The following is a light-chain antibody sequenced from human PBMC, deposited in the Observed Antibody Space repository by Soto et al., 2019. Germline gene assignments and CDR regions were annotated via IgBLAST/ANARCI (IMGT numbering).Light chain of an antibody. CDR2: AAS. J-gene: IGKJ1*01. CDR1: QSVSSDS. CDR3: QQYGSAPRT. V-gene: IGKV3-20*01. Sequence: EIVLTQSPGTLSLSPGERAILSCRASQSVSSDSLAWYRQKPGQAPRLLVYAASNSATGIPDRFSGSGSGTDFTLTISRLEPEDFAVYYCQQYGSAPRTFGQGTKVEIK.